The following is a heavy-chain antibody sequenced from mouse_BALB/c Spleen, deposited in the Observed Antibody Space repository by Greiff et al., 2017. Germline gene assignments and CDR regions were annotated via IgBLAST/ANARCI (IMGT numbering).Heavy chain of an antibody. J-gene: IGHJ4*01. CDR3: ARSSMITYYAMDY. CDR2: ISSGSSTI. V-gene: IGHV5-17*02. Sequence: EVNLVESGGGLVQPGGSRKLSCAASGFTFSSFGMHWVRQAPEKGLEWVAYISSGSSTIYYADTVKGRFTISRDNPKNTLFLQMTSLRSEDTAMYYCARSSMITYYAMDYWGQGTSVTVSS. D-gene: IGHD2-4*01. CDR1: GFTFSSFG.